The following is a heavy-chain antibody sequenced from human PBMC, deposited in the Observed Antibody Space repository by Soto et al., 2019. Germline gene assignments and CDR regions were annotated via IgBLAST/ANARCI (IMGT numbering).Heavy chain of an antibody. J-gene: IGHJ4*02. CDR1: GGSISSYY. CDR2: IYYSGST. Sequence: PETLSLTCTVSGGSISSYYWSWIRQPPGKGLEWIGYIYYSGSTNYNPSLKSRVTISVDTSKNQFSLKLSSVTAADTAVYYCARRYGGNFDLWGQGTLVTVSS. CDR3: ARRYGGNFDL. D-gene: IGHD1-26*01. V-gene: IGHV4-59*01.